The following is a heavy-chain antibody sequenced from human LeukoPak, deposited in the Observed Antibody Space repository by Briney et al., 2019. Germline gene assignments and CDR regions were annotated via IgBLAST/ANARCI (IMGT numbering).Heavy chain of an antibody. J-gene: IGHJ5*02. CDR1: GYSISSGYY. V-gene: IGHV4-38-2*02. CDR3: ARRRRTTRITMVRGVIWWFDP. D-gene: IGHD3-10*01. Sequence: SETLSLTCTVSGYSISSGYYWGWIRQPPGKGLEWIGEINHSGSTNYNPSLKSRVTISVDTSKNQFSLKLSSATAADTAVYYCARRRRTTRITMVRGVIWWFDPWGQGTLVTVSS. CDR2: INHSGST.